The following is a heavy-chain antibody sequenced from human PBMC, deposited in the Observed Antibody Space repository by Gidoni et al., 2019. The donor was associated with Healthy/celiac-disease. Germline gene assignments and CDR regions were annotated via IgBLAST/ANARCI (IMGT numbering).Heavy chain of an antibody. CDR3: ARGWGGSYYRNDY. D-gene: IGHD1-26*01. V-gene: IGHV4-34*01. Sequence: QVQLQQWGAGLLKPSETLSLTCAVYGGSFSGYYWSWIRQPPGKGLEWIGEINHSGSTNYNPSLKSRVTIAVDTSKNQFSLKRSSVTAADTAVYYCARGWGGSYYRNDYWGQGTLVTVSS. CDR2: INHSGST. CDR1: GGSFSGYY. J-gene: IGHJ4*02.